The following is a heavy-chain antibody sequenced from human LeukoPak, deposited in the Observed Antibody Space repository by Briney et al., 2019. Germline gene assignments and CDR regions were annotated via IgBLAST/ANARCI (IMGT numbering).Heavy chain of an antibody. CDR3: AREVGYSRTWNY. V-gene: IGHV1-18*01. D-gene: IGHD5-18*01. Sequence: EASVKVSCKASGGTFSSYAISWVRQAPGQGLEWMGWISAYNGNTNYAQKLQGRVTMTTDTSTSTAYMELGSLRPDDTAVYYCAREVGYSRTWNYWGQGTLVTVSS. CDR2: ISAYNGNT. J-gene: IGHJ4*02. CDR1: GGTFSSYA.